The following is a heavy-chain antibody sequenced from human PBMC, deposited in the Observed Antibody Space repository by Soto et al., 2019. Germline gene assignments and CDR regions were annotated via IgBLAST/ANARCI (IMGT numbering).Heavy chain of an antibody. J-gene: IGHJ4*02. V-gene: IGHV4-59*08. CDR3: ATTRGIAVGGSFDY. CDR2: IYYSGST. D-gene: IGHD6-13*01. CDR1: GGSISSYY. Sequence: SETLSLTCTVSGGSISSYYWSWIRQPPGKGLEWIGYIYYSGSTNYNPSLKSRVTISVDTSKNQFSLKLSSVAAADTAIYFCATTRGIAVGGSFDYWGQGTLVTVSS.